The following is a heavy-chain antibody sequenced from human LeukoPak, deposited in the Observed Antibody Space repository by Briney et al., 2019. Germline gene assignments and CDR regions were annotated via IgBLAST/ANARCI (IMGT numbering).Heavy chain of an antibody. J-gene: IGHJ6*04. CDR2: INDRGSI. CDR3: ARGKICSSKWVVHYYGMDV. V-gene: IGHV4-34*01. Sequence: SDTLSLTRAVNLGSPNGYSWSWIRQPPGTGLDCMGEINDRGSINYTTSLKRRVTISVYTSKNQFLLKLRSVTVADTAVYYCARGKICSSKWVVHYYGMDVWGKGTSVTVSS. CDR1: LGSPNGYS. D-gene: IGHD2-2*01.